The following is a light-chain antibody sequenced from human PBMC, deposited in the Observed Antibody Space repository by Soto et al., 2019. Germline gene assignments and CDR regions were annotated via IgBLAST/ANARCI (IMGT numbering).Light chain of an antibody. Sequence: IVLTQSPGTLSLSPGARATLSCRASQSVSSGFLDCYQQKVGQAPSLLIYGASSRATGIPDRFSGSGSGTDFTLTISRLEHEEFAVYYCQQYVSSSRTFGQVTRLEIK. CDR3: QQYVSSSRT. CDR1: QSVSSGF. CDR2: GAS. V-gene: IGKV3-20*01. J-gene: IGKJ5*01.